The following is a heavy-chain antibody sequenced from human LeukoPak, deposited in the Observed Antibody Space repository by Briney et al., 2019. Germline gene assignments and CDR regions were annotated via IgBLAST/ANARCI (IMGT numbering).Heavy chain of an antibody. V-gene: IGHV4-34*01. CDR1: GGSFSSFY. CDR3: VRLAALGYSFAPRYAFDI. D-gene: IGHD5-18*01. CDR2: INQSGST. J-gene: IGHJ3*02. Sequence: SSQTLSLTCAVYGGSFSSFYWSWIRQPPGKGLEWIGEINQSGSTNYKPSLKSRVTISVDTSKNQFSLKLTSVTAADTAVYYCVRLAALGYSFAPRYAFDIWGQGTMVTVSS.